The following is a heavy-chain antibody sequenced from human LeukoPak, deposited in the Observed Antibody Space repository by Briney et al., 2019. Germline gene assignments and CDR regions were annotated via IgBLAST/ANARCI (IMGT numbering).Heavy chain of an antibody. CDR2: IYSGGST. D-gene: IGHD1-26*01. J-gene: IGHJ4*02. CDR1: GFTASSNY. Sequence: PGGSLRLSCAASGFTASSNYMSWVRQAPGKGLEWISVIYSGGSTYYADSVKGRFSTSRDNSKNTLYLQMNSLRDGDTAVYYCAKGRVGPYPGTYYWGQGTQVTVSS. CDR3: AKGRVGPYPGTYY. V-gene: IGHV3-66*01.